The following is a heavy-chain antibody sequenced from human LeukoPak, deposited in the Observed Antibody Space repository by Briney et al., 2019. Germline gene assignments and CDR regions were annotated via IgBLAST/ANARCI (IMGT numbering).Heavy chain of an antibody. D-gene: IGHD2-15*01. CDR2: IIPIFGTA. Sequence: GSSVKVSCKASGGTFSSYAISWVRQAPGQGLEWMGGIIPIFGTANYAQKFQGRVTITADESTSTAYMELRSLRSDDTAVYYCASHLGYCSGGSCYRNAGWFDPWGQGTLVTVSS. V-gene: IGHV1-69*01. CDR3: ASHLGYCSGGSCYRNAGWFDP. CDR1: GGTFSSYA. J-gene: IGHJ5*02.